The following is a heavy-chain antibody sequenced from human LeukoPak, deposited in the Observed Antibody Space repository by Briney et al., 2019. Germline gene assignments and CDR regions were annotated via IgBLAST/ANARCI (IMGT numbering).Heavy chain of an antibody. CDR3: ARALSDYDHLPY. CDR1: GFTFSVYA. Sequence: PGGSLRLSCSASGFTFSVYALHWVRQAPGKGLEYLAAINSNGRDTYYANSVKGRFTISRDNPKNTMYLQMGSLRADDMGVYYCARALSDYDHLPYWGQGTLVTVSS. V-gene: IGHV3-64*01. J-gene: IGHJ4*02. D-gene: IGHD4-17*01. CDR2: INSNGRDT.